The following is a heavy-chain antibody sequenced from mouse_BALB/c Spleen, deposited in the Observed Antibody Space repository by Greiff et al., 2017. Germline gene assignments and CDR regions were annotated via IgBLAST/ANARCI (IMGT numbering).Heavy chain of an antibody. D-gene: IGHD2-1*01. Sequence: DVMLVESGGGLVQPGGSLRLSCATSGFTFSDFYMEWVRQPPGQRLEWIAASRNKANDYTTEYSASVKGRFIVSRDTSQSILYLQMNALRAEDTAMYCCARDRYGTVWGAGTTVTVSS. CDR1: GFTFSDFY. V-gene: IGHV7-1*02. CDR2: SRNKANDYTT. J-gene: IGHJ1*01. CDR3: ARDRYGTV.